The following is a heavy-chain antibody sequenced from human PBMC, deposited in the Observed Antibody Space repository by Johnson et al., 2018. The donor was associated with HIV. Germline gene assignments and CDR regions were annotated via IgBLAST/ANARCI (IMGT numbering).Heavy chain of an antibody. CDR2: IYSGGST. CDR1: GFTVSSNY. D-gene: IGHD6-13*01. J-gene: IGHJ3*02. V-gene: IGHV3-66*03. CDR3: ARRPFGAAPGADTFDI. Sequence: VQLVESGGGLIQPGGSLRLSCAASGFTVSSNYMSWVRQAPGKGLEWVSVIYSGGSTYYADSVKGRFTVSRDNSKNTLYLQMNSLRAEDTAVYYCARRPFGAAPGADTFDIWGQGTMVTVSA.